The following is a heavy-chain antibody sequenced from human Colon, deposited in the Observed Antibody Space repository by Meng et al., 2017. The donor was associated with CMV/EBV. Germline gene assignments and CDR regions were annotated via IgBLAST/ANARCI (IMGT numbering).Heavy chain of an antibody. Sequence: GPLRPSCTVPGGSNNTNTYYWAWIRQSPGKGLEWIGTIYSGGTSSYNPSLKSRVSVSVDTSKNQFSLKMNSATAADTAIYFCSGGSLPVTFGEAFEIWGQGTMVTVSS. D-gene: IGHD3-16*01. J-gene: IGHJ3*02. CDR2: IYSGGTS. CDR1: GGSNNTNTYY. V-gene: IGHV4-39*01. CDR3: SGGSLPVTFGEAFEI.